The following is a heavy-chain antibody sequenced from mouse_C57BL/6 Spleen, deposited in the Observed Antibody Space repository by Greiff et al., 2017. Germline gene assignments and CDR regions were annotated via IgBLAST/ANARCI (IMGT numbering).Heavy chain of an antibody. V-gene: IGHV14-2*01. CDR1: GFNIKDYY. CDR3: ALITTVVDYYAMDY. CDR2: IDPEDGET. Sequence: EVQLQQSGAELVKPGASVKLSCTASGFNIKDYYMHWVKQRTEQGLEWIGRIDPEDGETKSAPKFQGKATITADTSSNPAYLQLSSLTSEDTAVYYCALITTVVDYYAMDYWGQGTSVTVSS. D-gene: IGHD1-1*01. J-gene: IGHJ4*01.